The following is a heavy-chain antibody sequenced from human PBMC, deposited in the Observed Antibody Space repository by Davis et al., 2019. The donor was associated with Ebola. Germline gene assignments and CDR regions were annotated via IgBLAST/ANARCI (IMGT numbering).Heavy chain of an antibody. D-gene: IGHD3-22*01. J-gene: IGHJ4*02. V-gene: IGHV3-23*01. Sequence: GESLKISCVASGFTFSSYAMSWVRQAPGKGLEWVSAISGSGGSTYYADSVKGRFTISRDNSKNTLYLQMNSLRAEDTAVYYCAKGVVITTGIFDYWGQGTLVTVSS. CDR3: AKGVVITTGIFDY. CDR1: GFTFSSYA. CDR2: ISGSGGST.